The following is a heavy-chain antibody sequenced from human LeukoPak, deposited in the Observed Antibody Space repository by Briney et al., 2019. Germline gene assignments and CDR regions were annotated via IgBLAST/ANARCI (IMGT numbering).Heavy chain of an antibody. D-gene: IGHD5/OR15-5a*01. CDR1: GFTFSDYY. CDR2: ISSSGSTI. CDR3: AGSKYYYYMDV. Sequence: KSGGSLRLSYAASGFTFSDYYMSWIRQAPGKGLEWVSYISSSGSTIYYADSVKGRFTISRDNAKNSLYLQMNSLRAEDTAVYYCAGSKYYYYMDVWGKGTTVTVSS. J-gene: IGHJ6*03. V-gene: IGHV3-11*01.